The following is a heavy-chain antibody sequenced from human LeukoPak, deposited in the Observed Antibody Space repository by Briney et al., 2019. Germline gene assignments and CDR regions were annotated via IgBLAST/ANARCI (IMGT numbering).Heavy chain of an antibody. CDR3: ARVKSKTGKDYYYYYAFDV. V-gene: IGHV4-39*07. Sequence: PSETLSLTCTVSGGSISSSTYYWGWIRQPPGKGLEWIGSIYYSGNTYYNPSLKSRVTISVDKSKNQFSLKLTSVTAADTASYYCARVKSKTGKDYYYYYAFDVWGQGTAVTVSS. J-gene: IGHJ6*02. CDR1: GGSISSSTYY. D-gene: IGHD1-14*01. CDR2: IYYSGNT.